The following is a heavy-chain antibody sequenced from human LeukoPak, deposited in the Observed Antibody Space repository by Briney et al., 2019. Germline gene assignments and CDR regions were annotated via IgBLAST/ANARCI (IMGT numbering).Heavy chain of an antibody. CDR2: ISSTGNTK. CDR1: GFTFSSYS. Sequence: PGGSLRLSCAASGFTFSSYSFNWVRQAPGMGLQWVSYISSTGNTKYYADSVKGRFTISRDNGKNSLSLQMNSLRAEDTAVYYCARSYSGSYYEYGYWGQGTLVTVSS. V-gene: IGHV3-48*01. CDR3: ARSYSGSYYEYGY. D-gene: IGHD1-26*01. J-gene: IGHJ4*02.